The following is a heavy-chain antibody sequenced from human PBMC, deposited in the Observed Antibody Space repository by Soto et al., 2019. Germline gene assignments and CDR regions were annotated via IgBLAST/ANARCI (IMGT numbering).Heavy chain of an antibody. J-gene: IGHJ4*02. CDR3: ARQIYDSDTGPNFQYYFDS. Sequence: GETLKISCKGSGYSFAGYWITWVRQKPGKGLEWMGRIDPSDSQTYYSPSFRGHVTISVTKSITTVFLQWSSLRASDTAMYYCARQIYDSDTGPNFQYYFDSWGQGTPVTSPQ. V-gene: IGHV5-10-1*01. CDR2: IDPSDSQT. D-gene: IGHD3-22*01. CDR1: GYSFAGYW.